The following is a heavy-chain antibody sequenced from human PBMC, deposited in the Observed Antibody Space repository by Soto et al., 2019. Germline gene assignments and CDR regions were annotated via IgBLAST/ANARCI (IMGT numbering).Heavy chain of an antibody. J-gene: IGHJ6*02. CDR2: INPQTGGT. V-gene: IGHV1-2*02. CDR3: ARERYQVISDGMDV. CDR1: GYTFTGYY. D-gene: IGHD2-2*01. Sequence: ASVKVSCKASGYTFTGYYIHWVREAPGQGLEWMGWINPQTGGTSYAQKFQGRVTLSRDTSINTAYLELSRLRFDDAAVYFCARERYQVISDGMDVWGQGTTVTVSS.